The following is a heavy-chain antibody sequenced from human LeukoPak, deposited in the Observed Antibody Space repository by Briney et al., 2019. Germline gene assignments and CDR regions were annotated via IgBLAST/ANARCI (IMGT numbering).Heavy chain of an antibody. CDR2: INPSGGST. D-gene: IGHD6-13*01. CDR3: ARGGQQLDGLGFDY. CDR1: GSAFTAYF. Sequence: ASVKVSCKASGSAFTAYFMHWVRQAPGQGLEWMGIINPSGGSTSYAQKFQGRVTMTRDMSTSTVYMELSSLRSEDTAMYYCARGGQQLDGLGFDYWGRGTLVTVSS. V-gene: IGHV1-46*01. J-gene: IGHJ4*02.